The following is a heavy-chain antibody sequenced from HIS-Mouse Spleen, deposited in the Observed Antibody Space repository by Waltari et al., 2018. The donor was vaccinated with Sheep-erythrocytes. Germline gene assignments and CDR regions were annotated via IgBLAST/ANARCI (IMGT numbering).Heavy chain of an antibody. CDR1: GGSISSSSYY. CDR2: IYYSGST. V-gene: IGHV4-39*01. J-gene: IGHJ4*02. D-gene: IGHD3-22*01. Sequence: QLQPQESGPGLVKPSETLSLTCTVSGGSISSSSYYWGWIRQPPGKGLEWIGSIYYSGSTYYNPALKSLVTISVDTSKNQFSLKLSSVTAADTAVYYCARLYYYDSSGYYFDYWGQGTLVTVSS. CDR3: ARLYYYDSSGYYFDY.